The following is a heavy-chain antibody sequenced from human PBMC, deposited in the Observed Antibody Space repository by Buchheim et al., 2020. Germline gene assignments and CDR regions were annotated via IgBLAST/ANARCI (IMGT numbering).Heavy chain of an antibody. J-gene: IGHJ4*02. D-gene: IGHD6-13*01. CDR2: INPSGGST. CDR3: ARAPTDRYSISWYDY. Sequence: QVQLVQSGAEVKKPGASVKVSCKASGYTFTNYYMHWVRQAPGQGPEGMGVINPSGGSTRYAKSFQGRLTMTSDTSTTTDYMELGSLRSEDTAVYYCARAPTDRYSISWYDYWGQGT. V-gene: IGHV1-46*01. CDR1: GYTFTNYY.